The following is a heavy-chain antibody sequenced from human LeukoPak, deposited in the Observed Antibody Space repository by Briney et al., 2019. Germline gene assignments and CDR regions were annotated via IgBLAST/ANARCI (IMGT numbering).Heavy chain of an antibody. D-gene: IGHD3-22*01. CDR2: IIPIFGIA. CDR1: GGTFSSYA. J-gene: IGHJ5*02. Sequence: GSSVKVSCKASGGTFSSYAISWVRQAPGQGLEWMGRIIPIFGIANYAQKFQGRVTITADKSTSTAYMELSSLRSEDTAVYCCARETYYYDSSGPEGSTWFDPWGQGTLVTVSS. V-gene: IGHV1-69*04. CDR3: ARETYYYDSSGPEGSTWFDP.